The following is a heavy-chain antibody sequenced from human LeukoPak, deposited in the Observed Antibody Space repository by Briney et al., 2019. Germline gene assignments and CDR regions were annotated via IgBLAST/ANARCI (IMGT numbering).Heavy chain of an antibody. CDR2: ISIYNGNT. Sequence: ASVKVSCKASGYIFASYGISWVRQAPGQGLEWMGWISIYNGNTDYAQKLRGRVTMTTDTSTSTAYMELRSLRSDDTAVYYCARITYDFWSGYYMPDDPWGQGTLVTVSS. V-gene: IGHV1-18*01. CDR1: GYIFASYG. D-gene: IGHD3-3*01. J-gene: IGHJ5*02. CDR3: ARITYDFWSGYYMPDDP.